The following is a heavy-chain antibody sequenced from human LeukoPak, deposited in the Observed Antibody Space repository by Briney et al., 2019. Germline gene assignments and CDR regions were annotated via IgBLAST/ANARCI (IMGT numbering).Heavy chain of an antibody. CDR3: AKDRHGNAATYFQY. J-gene: IGHJ1*01. Sequence: VGSLRLSCAASGFTFSSYGMHWVRQAPGKGLEWVAVIWYDGSNKYYADSVKGRFTISRDNSKNTLYLQMNSLRAEDTAVYYCAKDRHGNAATYFQYWGQGTLVTVSS. CDR2: IWYDGSNK. D-gene: IGHD1-1*01. CDR1: GFTFSSYG. V-gene: IGHV3-33*06.